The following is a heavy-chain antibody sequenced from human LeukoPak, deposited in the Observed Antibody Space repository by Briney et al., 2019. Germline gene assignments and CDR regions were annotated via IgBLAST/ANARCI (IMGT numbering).Heavy chain of an antibody. D-gene: IGHD1-1*01. CDR3: AKGQLERRSDYYYYMDV. J-gene: IGHJ6*03. Sequence: PGGSLRLSCAASGFTFDDYAMHWVRQAPGKGLEWVSLISWDGGSTYYADSVKGRFTISRDNSKNSLYPQMNSLRAEDTALYYCAKGQLERRSDYYYYMDVWGKGTTVTISS. V-gene: IGHV3-43D*03. CDR1: GFTFDDYA. CDR2: ISWDGGST.